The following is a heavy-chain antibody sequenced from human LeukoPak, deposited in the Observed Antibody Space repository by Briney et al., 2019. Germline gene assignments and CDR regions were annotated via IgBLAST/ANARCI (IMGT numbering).Heavy chain of an antibody. D-gene: IGHD4-17*01. CDR2: VYYSGDT. V-gene: IGHV4-39*07. CDR1: GGSINSNNYY. J-gene: IGHJ3*02. CDR3: ARDLIEDYGDSGDDAFDI. Sequence: SSETLSLTCTVSGGSINSNNYYWGWIRQPPGKGLEWIASVYYSGDTWYNPSLKSRVTISVDTSKNQISLKVTSVTAADTAVYYCARDLIEDYGDSGDDAFDIWGQGTMVTVSS.